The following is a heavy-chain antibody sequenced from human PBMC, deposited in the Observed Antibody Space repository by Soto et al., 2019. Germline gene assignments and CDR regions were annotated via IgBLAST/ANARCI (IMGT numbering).Heavy chain of an antibody. J-gene: IGHJ4*02. V-gene: IGHV1-2*02. D-gene: IGHD3-10*01. Sequence: VRQAPGQGLEWMGWVDPNSGGTRDAQNFQGRVTMTRDTSTSTVYMELNWLRSDDTALYYCARDNYGPLDYWGQGTLVTVSS. CDR2: VDPNSGGT. CDR3: ARDNYGPLDY.